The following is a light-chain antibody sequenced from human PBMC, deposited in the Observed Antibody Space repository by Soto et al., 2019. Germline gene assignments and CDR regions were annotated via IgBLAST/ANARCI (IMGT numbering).Light chain of an antibody. CDR2: DAS. V-gene: IGKV1-33*01. Sequence: DIQLTQSPSSLSASVGDRVTSTCQASQDISNHLNWYQQKPGKAPNLLIYDASDLETGVPSRFSGDGSGTFFSFTINSLQPEDIATYYCQKHDVVPLLGPGTKVAIK. CDR1: QDISNH. J-gene: IGKJ3*01. CDR3: QKHDVVPL.